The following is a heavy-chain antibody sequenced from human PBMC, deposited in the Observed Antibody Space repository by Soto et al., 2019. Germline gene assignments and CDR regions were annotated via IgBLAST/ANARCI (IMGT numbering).Heavy chain of an antibody. CDR1: GGTFSSYA. CDR2: IIPIFGTA. J-gene: IGHJ3*02. D-gene: IGHD4-17*01. V-gene: IGHV1-69*12. CDR3: ARGPDYGSSPRASAFGI. Sequence: QVQLVQSGAEVKKPGSSVKVSCKASGGTFSSYAISWVRQAPGQGLEWKGGIIPIFGTANYAQKFQGRVTLTADESTSTAYMELSSLRSEGTAVYYCARGPDYGSSPRASAFGIWGQGTMVTVSS.